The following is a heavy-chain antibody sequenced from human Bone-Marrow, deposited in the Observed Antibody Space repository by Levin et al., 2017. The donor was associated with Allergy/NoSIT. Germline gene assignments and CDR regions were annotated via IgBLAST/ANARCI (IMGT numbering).Heavy chain of an antibody. J-gene: IGHJ5*02. Sequence: SQTLSLTCAVSGGSISSSNWWSWVRQPPGKGLEWIGEIYHSGSTNYNPSLKSRVTISVDKSKNQFSLKLSSVTAADTAVYYCARVDLHHEGWFDPWGQGTLVTVSS. CDR1: GGSISSSNW. CDR3: ARVDLHHEGWFDP. D-gene: IGHD1-14*01. CDR2: IYHSGST. V-gene: IGHV4-4*02.